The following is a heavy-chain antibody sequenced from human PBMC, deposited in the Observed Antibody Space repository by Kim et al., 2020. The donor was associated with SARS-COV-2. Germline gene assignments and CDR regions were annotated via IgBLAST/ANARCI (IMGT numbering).Heavy chain of an antibody. Sequence: YADAVKGRFTISRDNSKNTLYLQMNSLRAEDAAVYYCASLIYYGSGRIDYWGQGTLVTVSS. D-gene: IGHD3-10*01. J-gene: IGHJ4*02. V-gene: IGHV3-66*01. CDR3: ASLIYYGSGRIDY.